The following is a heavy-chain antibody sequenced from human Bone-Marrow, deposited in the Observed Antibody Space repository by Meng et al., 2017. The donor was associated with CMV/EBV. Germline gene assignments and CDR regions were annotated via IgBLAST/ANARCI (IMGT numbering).Heavy chain of an antibody. V-gene: IGHV3-21*01. CDR2: ISSSSSYI. CDR1: GFTFSSYG. Sequence: GESLKISCAASGFTFSSYGMHWVRQAPGKGLEWVSSISSSSSYIYYADSVKGRFTISRDNAKNSLYLQMNSLRAEDTAVYYCAREDTYYDFWSGYLGDSWYGMDVWGQGTTVTVSS. CDR3: AREDTYYDFWSGYLGDSWYGMDV. J-gene: IGHJ6*02. D-gene: IGHD3-3*01.